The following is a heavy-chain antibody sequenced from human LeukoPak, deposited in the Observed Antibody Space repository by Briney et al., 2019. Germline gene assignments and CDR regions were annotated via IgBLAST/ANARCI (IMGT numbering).Heavy chain of an antibody. D-gene: IGHD1-7*01. Sequence: GGSLRLSCAGSGFTFSSSEMNWVRQAPGKGLEWVSYVSSSGTTIYYADSVKGRFTISRDNAKNSLYLQMNSLRAEDTAVYYCAREVTGTGVDFFDCWGQGTLVTVSS. CDR2: VSSSGTTI. J-gene: IGHJ4*02. CDR3: AREVTGTGVDFFDC. V-gene: IGHV3-48*03. CDR1: GFTFSSSE.